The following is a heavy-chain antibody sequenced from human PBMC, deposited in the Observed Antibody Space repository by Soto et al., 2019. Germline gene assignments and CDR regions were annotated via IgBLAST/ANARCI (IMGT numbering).Heavy chain of an antibody. V-gene: IGHV1-2*04. D-gene: IGHD6-6*01. CDR2: INPNSXGI. Sequence: ASVTVSWTASGEPLTGAYRHWLRQAPGQGLQWRRWINPNSXGINFAKKFQGWVTMTRETSISTADMEMSSLRSDDTAVYYCARDRGYSTSSCDYYYHGMDDRGQRPTVTVSS. CDR1: GEPLTGAY. CDR3: ARDRGYSTSSCDYYYHGMDD. J-gene: IGHJ6*02.